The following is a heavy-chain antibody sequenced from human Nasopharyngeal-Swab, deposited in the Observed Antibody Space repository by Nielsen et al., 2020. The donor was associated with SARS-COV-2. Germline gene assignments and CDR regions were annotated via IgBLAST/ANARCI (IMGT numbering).Heavy chain of an antibody. J-gene: IGHJ6*03. CDR2: ISGSGGST. D-gene: IGHD6-13*01. V-gene: IGHV3-23*01. CDR3: AKDRGGWGYSRPLTDYYYYYYMDV. Sequence: WIRQPPGKGLEWVSAISGSGGSTYYADSVKGRFTISRDNSKNTLYLQINSLRAEDTAVYYCAKDRGGWGYSRPLTDYYYYYYMDVWGKGTTVTVSS.